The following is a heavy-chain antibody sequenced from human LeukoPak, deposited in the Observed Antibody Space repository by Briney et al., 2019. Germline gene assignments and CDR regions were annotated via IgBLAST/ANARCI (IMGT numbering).Heavy chain of an antibody. CDR3: ARYFYDSSGSHFDY. D-gene: IGHD3-22*01. V-gene: IGHV1-2*02. CDR2: ITPNSGGT. Sequence: ASVKVSCKASGYTFTGYYMHWVRQAPGQGLEWMGWITPNSGGTKYAQKFQGRVTMTRDTSISTAYMELSRLRSDDTAVYYCARYFYDSSGSHFDYWGQGTLVTVSS. CDR1: GYTFTGYY. J-gene: IGHJ4*02.